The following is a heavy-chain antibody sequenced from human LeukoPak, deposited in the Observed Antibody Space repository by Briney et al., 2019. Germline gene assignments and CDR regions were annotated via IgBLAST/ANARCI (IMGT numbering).Heavy chain of an antibody. D-gene: IGHD2-21*01. CDR3: ARRFPRRYMDV. J-gene: IGHJ6*03. CDR1: GYTFTSYD. CDR2: MNPNSGNT. Sequence: GASVKVPCKASGYTFTSYDINWVRQATSQGLEWMGWMNPNSGNTGYAQKFQGRVTMTRNTSISTAYMELSSLRSEDTAVYYCARRFPRRYMDVWGKGTTVTVSS. V-gene: IGHV1-8*01.